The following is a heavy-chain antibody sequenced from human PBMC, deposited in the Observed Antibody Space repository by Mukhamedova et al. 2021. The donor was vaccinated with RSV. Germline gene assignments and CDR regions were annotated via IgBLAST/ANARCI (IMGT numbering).Heavy chain of an antibody. Sequence: GFTFTNNWMGWVRQAPGKGLEWVANIKQDGSQTFYVDSVKGRFTISRDNAKNSLYLQMNSLLDEDTAVYYCARVRGSVNYMDACG. CDR3: ARVRGSVNYMDA. CDR2: IKQDGSQT. CDR1: GFTFTNNW. D-gene: IGHD3-10*01. V-gene: IGHV3-7*01. J-gene: IGHJ6*03.